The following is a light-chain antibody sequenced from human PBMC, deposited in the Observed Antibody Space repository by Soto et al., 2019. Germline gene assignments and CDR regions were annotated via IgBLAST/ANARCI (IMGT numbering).Light chain of an antibody. CDR1: QSISSY. Sequence: DIQMTQSPSTLSASVGDRVTITCRASQSISSYLAWYQQKPGKAPKLLIYDASTLESGVPSRFSGSGSGTEFTLTISSLQPDDFATYYCQQYNSDSWTFGQGTKVDIK. CDR2: DAS. CDR3: QQYNSDSWT. J-gene: IGKJ1*01. V-gene: IGKV1-5*01.